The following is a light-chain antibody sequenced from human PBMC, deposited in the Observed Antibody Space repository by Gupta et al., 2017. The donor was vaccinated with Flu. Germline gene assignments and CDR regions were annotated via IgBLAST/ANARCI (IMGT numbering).Light chain of an antibody. J-gene: IGLJ3*02. V-gene: IGLV8-61*02. CDR1: SGSVSTSYY. Sequence: QTVVTQEPSFSVSPGGTVTLTCGLSSGSVSTSYYSSWYQQTPGQAPRKLIYSTNPRASADPDCFSISVLATKATPTIPGAQAEDEAYYYSVPYRGSGWVFGGGTKLTVL. CDR2: STN. CDR3: VPYRGSGWV.